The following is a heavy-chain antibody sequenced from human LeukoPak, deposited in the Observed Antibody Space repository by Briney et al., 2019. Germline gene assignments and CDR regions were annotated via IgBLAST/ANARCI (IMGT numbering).Heavy chain of an antibody. CDR3: ARETPMATFDY. J-gene: IGHJ4*02. Sequence: ASVKVSCKASGYTFTSYYIHWVRQAPGQGLEWVGTINPSGGNTNYAQRFQGRVTMTRDRSTSTVYMELSSLRSGDTAVYYCARETPMATFDYWGQGTLVTVSS. CDR2: INPSGGNT. D-gene: IGHD5-18*01. V-gene: IGHV1-46*01. CDR1: GYTFTSYY.